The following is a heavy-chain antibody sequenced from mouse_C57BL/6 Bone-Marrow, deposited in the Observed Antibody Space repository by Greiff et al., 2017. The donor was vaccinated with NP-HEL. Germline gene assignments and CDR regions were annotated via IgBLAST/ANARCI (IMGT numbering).Heavy chain of an antibody. Sequence: EVQRVESGAELVRPGASVKLSCTASGFNIKDDYMHWVKQRPEQGLEWIGWIDPENGDTEYASKFQGKATITADTSSNTAYLQLSSLTSEDTAVYYCTTGDYSNYSWFAYWGQGTLVTVSA. J-gene: IGHJ3*01. V-gene: IGHV14-4*01. D-gene: IGHD2-5*01. CDR3: TTGDYSNYSWFAY. CDR2: IDPENGDT. CDR1: GFNIKDDY.